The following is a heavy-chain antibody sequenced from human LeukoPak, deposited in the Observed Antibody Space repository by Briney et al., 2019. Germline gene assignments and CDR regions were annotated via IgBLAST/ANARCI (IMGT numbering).Heavy chain of an antibody. J-gene: IGHJ6*02. Sequence: QTGESLRLSCAASGLTFMCSWMHWVRQAPGKGLVWVSRINRGGSSSSYADSVKGRFTVSRDNAKNTLYLQMNGLRAEDTAVYYCARAGEIRITIFGVVMEYYGMDVWGQGTTVTVSS. CDR1: GLTFMCSW. V-gene: IGHV3-74*01. CDR2: INRGGSSS. D-gene: IGHD3-3*01. CDR3: ARAGEIRITIFGVVMEYYGMDV.